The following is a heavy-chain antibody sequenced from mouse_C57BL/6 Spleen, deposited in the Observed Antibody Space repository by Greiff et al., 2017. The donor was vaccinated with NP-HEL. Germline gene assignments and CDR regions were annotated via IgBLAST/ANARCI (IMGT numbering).Heavy chain of an antibody. V-gene: IGHV3-6*01. CDR1: GYSITSGYY. CDR3: ARENGHYFDY. CDR2: ISYDGSN. Sequence: EVQLQQSGPGLVKPSQSLSLTCSVTGYSITSGYYWNWIRQFPGNKLEWMGYISYDGSNNYNPSLKNRISITRDPSKNQFFLKLNSVTTEDTATYYCARENGHYFDYWGQGTTLTVSS. J-gene: IGHJ2*01.